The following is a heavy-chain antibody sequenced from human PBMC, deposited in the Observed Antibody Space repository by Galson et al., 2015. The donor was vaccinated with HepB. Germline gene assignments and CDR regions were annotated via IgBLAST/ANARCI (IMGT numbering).Heavy chain of an antibody. CDR3: ARVSVAGTTWDAFDI. Sequence: SLRLSCAASGFTFSTYSMNWVRQAPGKGLEWVSYISSSSSSSTIYYADSVKGRFTISRDNAKNSLYLQMSSLRDEDTAVCYCARVSVAGTTWDAFDIWGQGTMVTVSS. D-gene: IGHD1-7*01. CDR2: ISSSSSSSTI. J-gene: IGHJ3*02. CDR1: GFTFSTYS. V-gene: IGHV3-48*02.